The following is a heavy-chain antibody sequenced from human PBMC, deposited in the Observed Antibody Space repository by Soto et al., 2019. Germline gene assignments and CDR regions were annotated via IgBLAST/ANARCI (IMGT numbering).Heavy chain of an antibody. CDR2: ISAYNGNT. J-gene: IGHJ3*02. Sequence: QVQLVQSGAEVKEPGASVKVSCKTSGYTFTNYGVSWVRQAPGQGLEWMGWISAYNGNTNYAQRFQGRVTMTTDTPTGTAYMELSSLRPDDTAIYYCARVLLRFFDWFPRGDDAFDIWGQGTMVTVSS. CDR3: ARVLLRFFDWFPRGDDAFDI. CDR1: GYTFTNYG. V-gene: IGHV1-18*01. D-gene: IGHD3-9*01.